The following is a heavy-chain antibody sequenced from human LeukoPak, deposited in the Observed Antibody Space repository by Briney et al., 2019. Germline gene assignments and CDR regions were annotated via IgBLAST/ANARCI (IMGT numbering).Heavy chain of an antibody. CDR1: GGTFSSYA. D-gene: IGHD3-9*01. Sequence: GSSVKVSCKASGGTFSSYAISWVRQAPGQGLEWMGRIIPIFGTANYAQKFQGRVTITTDESTSTTYMELSSLRSEDTAVYCCARGPHYDILTGYYSGWWFDPWGQGTLVTVSS. V-gene: IGHV1-69*05. CDR3: ARGPHYDILTGYYSGWWFDP. CDR2: IIPIFGTA. J-gene: IGHJ5*02.